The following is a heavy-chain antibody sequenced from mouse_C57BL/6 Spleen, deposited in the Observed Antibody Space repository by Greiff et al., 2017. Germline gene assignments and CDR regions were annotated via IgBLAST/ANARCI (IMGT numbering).Heavy chain of an antibody. D-gene: IGHD1-1*01. Sequence: VQLQQPGAELVKPGASVKMSCKASGYTFTSYWITWVKQRPGQGLEWIGDIYPGSGSTNYNEKFKSKATLTVDTSSRTAYMQLSSLTSEDSAVYYCARLTLGSSYSYWYFDVWGTGTTVTVSS. J-gene: IGHJ1*03. CDR1: GYTFTSYW. CDR2: IYPGSGST. CDR3: ARLTLGSSYSYWYFDV. V-gene: IGHV1-55*01.